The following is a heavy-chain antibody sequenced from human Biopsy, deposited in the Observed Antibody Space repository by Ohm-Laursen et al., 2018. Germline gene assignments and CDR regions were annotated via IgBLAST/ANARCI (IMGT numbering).Heavy chain of an antibody. J-gene: IGHJ2*01. CDR2: INHSGST. V-gene: IGHV4-34*01. D-gene: IGHD3-22*01. CDR3: AKDRGYYSDRTVPGYFDL. Sequence: SETLSLTCAVYGGSFTGYYWSWIRQPPGKGLEWIGEINHSGSTNYNPSLKSRVTISLDTSKNHFSPRLRSVTPADTAIYYCAKDRGYYSDRTVPGYFDLWGRGTLVTVSS. CDR1: GGSFTGYY.